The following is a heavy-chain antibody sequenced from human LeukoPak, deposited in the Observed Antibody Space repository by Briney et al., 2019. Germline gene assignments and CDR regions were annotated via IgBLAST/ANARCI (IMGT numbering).Heavy chain of an antibody. D-gene: IGHD6-6*01. V-gene: IGHV4-34*01. CDR1: GGSFSGYY. Sequence: PSETLSLTCAVYGGSFSGYYWSWIRQPPGKGLEWIGEINHSGSTNYNPSLKSRVTISVDTSKNQFSLKLSSVTAADTAVYYCASNYGRAAACPRANYYYYMDVWGKGTTVTVSS. CDR3: ASNYGRAAACPRANYYYYMDV. CDR2: INHSGST. J-gene: IGHJ6*03.